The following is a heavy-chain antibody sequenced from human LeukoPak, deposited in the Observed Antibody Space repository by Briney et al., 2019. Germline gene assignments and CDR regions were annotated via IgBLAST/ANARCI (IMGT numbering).Heavy chain of an antibody. Sequence: SETLSLTCTVSGGSISSYYWSWIRQPPGKGLEWIGYIYTSGSTNYNPSLKSRVTISVDTSKNQFSLRLSSVTAADTAVYYCARRSYYDLYFDYWGQGTLVTVSS. CDR3: ARRSYYDLYFDY. D-gene: IGHD3-3*01. J-gene: IGHJ4*02. CDR2: IYTSGST. V-gene: IGHV4-4*09. CDR1: GGSISSYY.